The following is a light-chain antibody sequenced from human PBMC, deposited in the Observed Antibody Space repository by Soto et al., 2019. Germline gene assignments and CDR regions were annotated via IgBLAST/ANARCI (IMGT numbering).Light chain of an antibody. J-gene: IGKJ3*01. CDR1: QSVSSSY. V-gene: IGKV3-20*01. CDR2: VAS. CDR3: QQYGSSPT. Sequence: EIVLTQSPGTLSLSPGERATLSCRASQSVSSSYLAWYQQKPGQAPRLLIYVASSRATGIPDRFSGSGSGTDFTLTISRLEPEDFAVYYCQQYGSSPTFGPGTKVEIK.